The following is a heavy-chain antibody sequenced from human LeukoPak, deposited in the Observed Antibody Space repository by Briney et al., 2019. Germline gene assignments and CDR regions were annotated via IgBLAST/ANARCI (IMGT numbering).Heavy chain of an antibody. CDR2: IYSGGST. Sequence: GGSLRLSCAASGFTFNNYNMNWVRQAPGKALEWVSVIYSGGSTYYADSVKGRFTISRDNSKNTLYLQMNSLRAEDTAVYYCARALGYYDILTGYYPPYYFDYWGQGTLVTVSS. CDR1: GFTFNNYN. D-gene: IGHD3-9*01. J-gene: IGHJ4*02. CDR3: ARALGYYDILTGYYPPYYFDY. V-gene: IGHV3-66*01.